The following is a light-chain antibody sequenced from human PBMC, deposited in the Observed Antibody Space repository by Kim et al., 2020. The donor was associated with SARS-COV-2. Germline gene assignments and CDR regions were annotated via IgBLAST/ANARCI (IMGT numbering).Light chain of an antibody. CDR3: YSAADNDLSVV. CDR1: VLAKKY. Sequence: SPGQTARITCSGDVLAKKYGRWFQQKPGQAPVLIIYRVSQRPAGIPERFSGSSLGTTVTLTISGAQVEDEAEYFCYSAADNDLSVVFGGGTQLTVL. V-gene: IGLV3-27*01. CDR2: RVS. J-gene: IGLJ2*01.